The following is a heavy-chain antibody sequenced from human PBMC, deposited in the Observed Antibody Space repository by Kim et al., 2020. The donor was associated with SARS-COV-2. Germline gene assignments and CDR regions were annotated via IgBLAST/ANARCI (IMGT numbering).Heavy chain of an antibody. CDR2: IYYSGST. D-gene: IGHD3-9*01. Sequence: SETLSLTCTVSGGSISSYYWSWIRQPPGKGLEWIGYIYYSGSTNYNPSLKSRVTISVDTSKNQFSLKLSSVTAADTAVYYCARVYDILTGYYPGSMDDWGQGTLVTVSS. CDR1: GGSISSYY. V-gene: IGHV4-59*13. CDR3: ARVYDILTGYYPGSMDD. J-gene: IGHJ4*03.